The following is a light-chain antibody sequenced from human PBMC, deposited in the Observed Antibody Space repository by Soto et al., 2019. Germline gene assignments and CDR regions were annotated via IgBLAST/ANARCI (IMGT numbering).Light chain of an antibody. CDR2: GAF. V-gene: IGKV1-39*01. CDR1: QAINKY. CDR3: QQSYTTPGT. J-gene: IGKJ1*01. Sequence: DIQMTQSPSSLPASVGDSVTITCRASQAINKYLNWYQHKAGQAPKLLIYGAFSLHKGVPARFRGSGAGTFFTLTISSLQPEDFATYYCQQSYTTPGTFGRGTTVEIK.